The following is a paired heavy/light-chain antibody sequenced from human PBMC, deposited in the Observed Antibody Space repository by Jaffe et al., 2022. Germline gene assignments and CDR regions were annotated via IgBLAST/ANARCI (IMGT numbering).Light chain of an antibody. CDR3: QQGKSFPLT. Sequence: DIQMTQSPSSVSAFVGDRVTITCRASQGIGSWLVWYQQKPGKAPKLLIYAASSLQSGVPSRFSGSGSGTDFTLTITSLQPGDFATYYCQQGKSFPLTFGGGTKVEIK. CDR1: QGIGSW. J-gene: IGKJ4*01. V-gene: IGKV1-12*01. CDR2: AAS.
Heavy chain of an antibody. CDR1: GFTFVDYA. J-gene: IGHJ3*02. D-gene: IGHD2-2*01. Sequence: EVQLVESGGGLVQPGRSLRLSCTTSGFTFVDYAMSWFRQAPGKGLEWVGFIRSRVYGATTEYAASVKGRFTISRDDSKSIAYLQMNSLKTEDTAVYYCSREGDIGAVPPANHAFDIWGQGTMVTVSS. V-gene: IGHV3-49*03. CDR2: IRSRVYGATT. CDR3: SREGDIGAVPPANHAFDI.